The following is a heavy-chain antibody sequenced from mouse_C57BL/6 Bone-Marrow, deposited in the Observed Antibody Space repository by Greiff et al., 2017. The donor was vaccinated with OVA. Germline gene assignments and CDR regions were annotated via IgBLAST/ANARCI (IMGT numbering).Heavy chain of an antibody. CDR2: IWGVGST. J-gene: IGHJ4*01. CDR1: GFSLTSYG. V-gene: IGHV2-6*01. CDR3: ASRGVTTGSMDY. D-gene: IGHD2-2*01. Sequence: VKVVESGPGLVAPSQSLSITCTVSGFSLTSYGVDWVRQSPGQGLEWLGVIWGVGSTNYNSALKSRLSISKDNSKSQVFLKMNSLQTDDTAVYYCASRGVTTGSMDYWGQGTSVTVSS.